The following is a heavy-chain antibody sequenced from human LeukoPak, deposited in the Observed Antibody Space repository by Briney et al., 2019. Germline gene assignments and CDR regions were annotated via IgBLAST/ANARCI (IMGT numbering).Heavy chain of an antibody. CDR3: ARREAVVGGWYKGLNWFDP. V-gene: IGHV4-39*01. Sequence: PSETLSLTCTVSGGSISSSSYYWGWIRQPPGKGLEWIGSIYYSGSTYYNPSLKSRVTISVDTSKNQFSLKLSSVTAADTAVYYCARREAVVGGWYKGLNWFDPWGQGTLVTVSS. CDR1: GGSISSSSYY. CDR2: IYYSGST. J-gene: IGHJ5*02. D-gene: IGHD6-19*01.